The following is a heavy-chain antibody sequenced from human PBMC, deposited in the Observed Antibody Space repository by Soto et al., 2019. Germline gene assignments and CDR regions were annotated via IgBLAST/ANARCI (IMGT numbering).Heavy chain of an antibody. CDR3: ARDVPWVRGAGFDY. V-gene: IGHV3-21*01. D-gene: IGHD3-10*01. CDR2: ISSSSSYI. CDR1: GFTFSSYS. J-gene: IGHJ4*02. Sequence: GGSLRLSCAASGFTFSSYSMNWVRQAPGKGLEWVSSISSSSSYIYYADSVKGRFTISRDNAKNSLYLQMNSLRAEDTAVYYCARDVPWVRGAGFDYWGQGTLVTVSS.